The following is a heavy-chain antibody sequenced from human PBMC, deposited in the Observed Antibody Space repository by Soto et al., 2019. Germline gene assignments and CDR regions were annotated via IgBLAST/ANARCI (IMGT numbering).Heavy chain of an antibody. CDR1: GFLFSRYR. CDR3: ARGSAFIGLDY. J-gene: IGHJ4*02. V-gene: IGHV3-21*01. Sequence: RPSCAVSGFLFSRYRMYLVRQAPGKGLEWVSSIGTSGSYIYDTDSVKGRFTISRDNTKDSLYLQMNSLRAEDTAIYYCARGSAFIGLDYWGQGTPVTVSS. D-gene: IGHD1-26*01. CDR2: IGTSGSYI.